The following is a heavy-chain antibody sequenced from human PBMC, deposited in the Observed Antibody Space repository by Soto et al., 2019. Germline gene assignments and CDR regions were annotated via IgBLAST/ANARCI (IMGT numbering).Heavy chain of an antibody. D-gene: IGHD4-17*01. CDR1: RYTFTSYD. CDR2: MNPNSGNT. Sequence: QVQLVQSGAEVKKPGASVKVSCKASRYTFTSYDINWVRQATGQGLEWMGWMNPNSGNTGYAQKFQGRVTMTRNTSISTAYMELSSLRSEDTAVYYCARGFGVTDYGDYQVDYWGQGALVTVAS. J-gene: IGHJ4*02. CDR3: ARGFGVTDYGDYQVDY. V-gene: IGHV1-8*01.